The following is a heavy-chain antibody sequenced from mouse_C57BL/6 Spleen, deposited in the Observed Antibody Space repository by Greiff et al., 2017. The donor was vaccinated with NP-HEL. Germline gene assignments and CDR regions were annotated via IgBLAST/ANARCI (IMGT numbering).Heavy chain of an antibody. D-gene: IGHD2-4*01. CDR3: TAYYDEVYYFDY. CDR1: GHTFTDYE. J-gene: IGHJ2*01. Sequence: QVQLQQSGAELVRPGASVTLSCKASGHTFTDYEMHWVKQTPVHGLEWIGAIDPETGGTAYNQKFKGKAILTADKSSSTAYMELRSLTSEDSAVYYCTAYYDEVYYFDYWGQGTTLTVSS. V-gene: IGHV1-15*01. CDR2: IDPETGGT.